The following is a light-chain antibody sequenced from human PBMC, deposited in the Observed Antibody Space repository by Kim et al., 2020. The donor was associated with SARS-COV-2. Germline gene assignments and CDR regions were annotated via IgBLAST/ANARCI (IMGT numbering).Light chain of an antibody. Sequence: SIGDRATITGRASQDIRNDLGWYQKKPGKAPEPLIYAESSLQSGVPSRLVGRGSGTDFTLTISSLQPEDFATYYCLQDYNSPYTFGQGTKLEI. V-gene: IGKV1-6*01. CDR1: QDIRND. J-gene: IGKJ2*01. CDR3: LQDYNSPYT. CDR2: AES.